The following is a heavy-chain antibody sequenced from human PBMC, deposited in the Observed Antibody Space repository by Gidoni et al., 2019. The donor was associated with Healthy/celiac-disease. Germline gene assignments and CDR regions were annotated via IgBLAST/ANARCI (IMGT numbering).Heavy chain of an antibody. Sequence: EVQLVESGGGLVQPGGSLRLSCAASGFTFSSYDMHWVRQATGKGLEWVSAIGTAGDTYYPGSVKGRFTISRENAKNSLYLQMNSLRAGDTAVYYCARSFGSSGWRYYYYYYGMDVWGQGTTVTVSS. D-gene: IGHD6-19*01. V-gene: IGHV3-13*01. J-gene: IGHJ6*02. CDR2: IGTAGDT. CDR1: GFTFSSYD. CDR3: ARSFGSSGWRYYYYYYGMDV.